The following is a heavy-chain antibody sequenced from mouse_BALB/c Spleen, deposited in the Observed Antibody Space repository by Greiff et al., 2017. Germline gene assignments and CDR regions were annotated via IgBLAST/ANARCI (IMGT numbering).Heavy chain of an antibody. D-gene: IGHD1-1*01. CDR2: ISYSGST. V-gene: IGHV3-2*02. Sequence: EVQLQESGPGLVKPSQSLSLTCTVTGYSITSDYAWNWIRQFPGNKLEWMGYISYSGSTSYNPSLKSRISITRDTSKNQFFLQLNSVTTEDTATYYCARGRVLRAYWYFDVWGAGTTVTVSS. CDR1: GYSITSDYA. J-gene: IGHJ1*01. CDR3: ARGRVLRAYWYFDV.